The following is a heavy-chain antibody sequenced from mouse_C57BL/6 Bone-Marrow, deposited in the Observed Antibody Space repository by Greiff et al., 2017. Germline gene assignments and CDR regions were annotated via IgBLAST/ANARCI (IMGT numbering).Heavy chain of an antibody. Sequence: VKLVESGAELARPGASVKLSCKASGYTFTSYGISWVKQRTGQGLEWIGEIYPRSGNTYYNEKFKGKATLTADKSSSTAYMELRSLTSEDSAVYFCARDYDYDGGHWGQGTSVTVSS. CDR1: GYTFTSYG. CDR3: ARDYDYDGGH. CDR2: IYPRSGNT. V-gene: IGHV1-81*01. D-gene: IGHD2-4*01. J-gene: IGHJ4*01.